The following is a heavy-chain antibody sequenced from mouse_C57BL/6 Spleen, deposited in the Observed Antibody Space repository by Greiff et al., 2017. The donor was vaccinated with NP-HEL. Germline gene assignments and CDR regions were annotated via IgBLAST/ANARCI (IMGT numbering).Heavy chain of an antibody. J-gene: IGHJ4*01. V-gene: IGHV3-6*01. D-gene: IGHD2-4*01. CDR3: AAADYDHYAMDY. CDR2: ISYDGSN. CDR1: GYSITSGYY. Sequence: EVKLMESGPGLVKPSQSLSLTCSVTGYSITSGYYWNWIRQFPGNKLEWMGYISYDGSNNYNPSLKNRISITRDTSKNQFFLKLNSVTTEDTATYYCAAADYDHYAMDYWGQGTSVTVSS.